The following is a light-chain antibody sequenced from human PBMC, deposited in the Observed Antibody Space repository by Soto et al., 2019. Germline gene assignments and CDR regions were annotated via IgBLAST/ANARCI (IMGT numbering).Light chain of an antibody. J-gene: IGLJ1*01. Sequence: QSVLTQPASVSGSPGQSITISCTGTSSDVGDYNYVSWYQRHPGKVPKLIIFEVTNRPSGVSNRFSGSKSGNTASLTISGLQAEDEADYYCSSYTSGSAYVFGTGTKVTVL. CDR1: SSDVGDYNY. CDR3: SSYTSGSAYV. V-gene: IGLV2-14*01. CDR2: EVT.